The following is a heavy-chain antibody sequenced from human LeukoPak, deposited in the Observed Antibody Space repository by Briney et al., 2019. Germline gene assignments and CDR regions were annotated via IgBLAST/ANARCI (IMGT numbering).Heavy chain of an antibody. V-gene: IGHV3-23*01. CDR2: ISGSGGDT. CDR1: GFTFKKYD. Sequence: GGSLRLSCAASGFTFKKYDVTWVRQGPGKGLEWVSGISGSGGDTYYADSVKGRFTISRDNSKSTLCLQMNSLRAEDTAVYSCAKDLLGVAAGNYWGQGTLVTVSS. CDR3: AKDLLGVAAGNY. J-gene: IGHJ4*02. D-gene: IGHD6-13*01.